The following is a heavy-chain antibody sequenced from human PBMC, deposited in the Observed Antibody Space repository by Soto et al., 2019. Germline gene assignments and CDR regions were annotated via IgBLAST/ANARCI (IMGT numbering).Heavy chain of an antibody. CDR2: IYYSGST. J-gene: IGHJ6*02. V-gene: IGHV4-59*01. D-gene: IGHD6-13*01. Sequence: QVQLQESGPGLVKPSETLSLTCTDSGGSISSYYWSWIRQPPGKGLEWIGYIYYSGSTNYNPSLKSRVTISVDTSKTQCSLRLSSVTAADMAVYYCAISSSWYYGMDVWGQGTTVTVSS. CDR3: AISSSWYYGMDV. CDR1: GGSISSYY.